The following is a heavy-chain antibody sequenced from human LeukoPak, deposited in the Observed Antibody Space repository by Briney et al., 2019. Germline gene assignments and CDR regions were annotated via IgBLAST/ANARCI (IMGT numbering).Heavy chain of an antibody. CDR2: IWYDGSNK. CDR3: ARDRGSGRRLDY. CDR1: GFTFSSYG. Sequence: PGGSLRLSCAASGFTFSSYGMHWVRQAPGKGLEWVAVIWYDGSNKYYADSVKGRFTISRDNSKNTLYLQMNSLRAEDTAVYYCARDRGSGRRLDYWGQGTLVTVSS. J-gene: IGHJ4*02. D-gene: IGHD1-26*01. V-gene: IGHV3-33*01.